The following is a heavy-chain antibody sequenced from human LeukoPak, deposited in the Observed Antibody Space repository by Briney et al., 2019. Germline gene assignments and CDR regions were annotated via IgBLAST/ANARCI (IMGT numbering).Heavy chain of an antibody. CDR1: GGSISSSNW. CDR2: IYHSGST. J-gene: IGHJ4*02. Sequence: SGTLSLTCAVSGGSISSSNWWSWVRQPPGKGLEWIGEIYHSGSTNYNLSLKSRVTISVDKSKNQFSLKLSSVTAADTAVYYCARDKWSSGWYARTANPFDYWGQGTLVTVSS. D-gene: IGHD6-19*01. V-gene: IGHV4-4*02. CDR3: ARDKWSSGWYARTANPFDY.